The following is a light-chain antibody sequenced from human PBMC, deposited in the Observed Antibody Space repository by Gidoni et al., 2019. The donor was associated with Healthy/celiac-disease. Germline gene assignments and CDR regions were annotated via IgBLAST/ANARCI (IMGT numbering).Light chain of an antibody. CDR3: QQRSNWPPPIT. CDR2: DAS. Sequence: EIVLTQSPATLSLSPGERATLSCRASQSVSSYLAWYQQKPGQALRLLIYDASNRATGIPARFSGSGSGTDFTLTIRSLEPEDFAVYYCQQRSNWPPPITFGQGTRLEIK. CDR1: QSVSSY. J-gene: IGKJ5*01. V-gene: IGKV3-11*01.